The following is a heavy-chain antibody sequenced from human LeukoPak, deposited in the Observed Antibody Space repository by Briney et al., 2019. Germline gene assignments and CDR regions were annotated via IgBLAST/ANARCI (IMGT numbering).Heavy chain of an antibody. CDR1: GFTFSTYN. CDR3: VKGLGYNFGSGSNWYFDF. CDR2: IKQDGSEK. Sequence: GGSLRLSCAASGFTFSTYNMNWVRQAPGKGLEWVASIKQDGSEKYYVDSVKGRLTISRDDSNDTLDLQMNSLRAEDTAVYYCVKGLGYNFGSGSNWYFDFWGRGTLVTVSS. J-gene: IGHJ2*01. D-gene: IGHD3-10*01. V-gene: IGHV3-7*03.